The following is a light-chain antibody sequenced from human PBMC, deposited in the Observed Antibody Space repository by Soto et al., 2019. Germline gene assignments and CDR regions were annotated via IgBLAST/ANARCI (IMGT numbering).Light chain of an antibody. J-gene: IGLJ1*01. CDR3: SSYTTSSTYV. CDR2: EVS. CDR1: SSDVGAYNY. Sequence: QSVLTQPASVSGSPGQSITISCTGTSSDVGAYNYVSWYQQYPGKAPKLMIYEVSNRPSGVSNRFSGSKSGNTASLTISGLQVEDEADYFCSSYTTSSTYVFGPGTKLTVL. V-gene: IGLV2-14*01.